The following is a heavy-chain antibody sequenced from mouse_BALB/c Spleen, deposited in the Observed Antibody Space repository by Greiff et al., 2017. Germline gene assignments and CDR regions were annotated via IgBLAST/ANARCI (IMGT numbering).Heavy chain of an antibody. D-gene: IGHD2-14*01. CDR1: GFTFSSFG. CDR3: AREVRRDYYAMDY. J-gene: IGHJ4*01. CDR2: ISSGSSTI. V-gene: IGHV5-17*02. Sequence: EVQVVESGGGLVQPGGSRKLSCAASGFTFSSFGMHWVRQAPEKGLEWVAYISSGSSTIYYADTVKGRFTISRDNPKNTLFLQMTSLRSEDTAMYYCAREVRRDYYAMDYWGQGTSVTVSS.